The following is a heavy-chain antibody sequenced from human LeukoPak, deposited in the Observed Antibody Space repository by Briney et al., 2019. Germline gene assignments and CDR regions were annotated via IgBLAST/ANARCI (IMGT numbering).Heavy chain of an antibody. J-gene: IGHJ4*02. CDR2: IKEDGTVK. CDR3: AASITMFDY. CDR1: GFTFSSFW. V-gene: IGHV3-7*02. Sequence: GGSLRLSCEASGFTFSSFWMNWVRQAPGKGLEWVANIKEDGTVKYYVESVKGRFTISRDNAKNSLYLQMNSLRAEDTAVYYCAASITMFDYWGQGTLVTVSS. D-gene: IGHD3-10*01.